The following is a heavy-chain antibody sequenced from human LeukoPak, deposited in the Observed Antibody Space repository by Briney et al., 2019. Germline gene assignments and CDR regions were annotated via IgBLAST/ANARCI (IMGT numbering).Heavy chain of an antibody. CDR2: ISYDGSNK. J-gene: IGHJ6*02. Sequence: GGSLRLSCAASGFTFSSYAMHWVRQAPAKGLEWVAVISYDGSNKYYADSVKGRFTISRDNYKNTLYLQMNSLRAEDTAVYYCARDLRFLEWLPPGGGGMDVWGQGTTVTVSS. V-gene: IGHV3-30-3*01. CDR3: ARDLRFLEWLPPGGGGMDV. D-gene: IGHD3-3*01. CDR1: GFTFSSYA.